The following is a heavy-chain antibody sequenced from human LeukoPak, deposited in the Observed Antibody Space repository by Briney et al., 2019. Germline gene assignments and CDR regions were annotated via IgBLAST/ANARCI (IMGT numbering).Heavy chain of an antibody. Sequence: ASVKVSCKASGYTFTNYGISWVRQAPGQGLEWMGWISGYNGDTKYAQEVQGRVTLTTDTSTSTAYMEMRNLRSDDTAMYFCARDRIAAEYYYYYYMDVWGKGTTVTVSS. CDR3: ARDRIAAEYYYYYYMDV. V-gene: IGHV1-18*01. J-gene: IGHJ6*03. D-gene: IGHD6-6*01. CDR2: ISGYNGDT. CDR1: GYTFTNYG.